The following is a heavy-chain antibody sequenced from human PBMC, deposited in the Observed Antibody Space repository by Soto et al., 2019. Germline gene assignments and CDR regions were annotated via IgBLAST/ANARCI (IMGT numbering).Heavy chain of an antibody. Sequence: SETLSLTCAVYGGSFSGYYWSWIRQPPGKGLEWIGKIYHSGSTNYNPSLKSRVTISVDKSKNQFSLKLSSVTAADTAVYYCARVYMVRGTIIRYFDYWGQGTLVTVSS. CDR1: GGSFSGYY. CDR3: ARVYMVRGTIIRYFDY. V-gene: IGHV4-34*01. CDR2: IYHSGST. J-gene: IGHJ4*02. D-gene: IGHD3-10*01.